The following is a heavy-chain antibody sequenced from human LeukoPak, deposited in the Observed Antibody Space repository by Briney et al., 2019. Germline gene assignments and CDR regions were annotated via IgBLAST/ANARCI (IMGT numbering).Heavy chain of an antibody. Sequence: GGSLRLSCAASGFTFSSYAMSWVRQAPGKGLEWVSAISGSGGSTYYADSVKGRFTISRDNSKNTLYLQMNSLRAEDTAVYYCARGVLMVYATVYYYYYYYMDVWGKGTTVTVSS. V-gene: IGHV3-23*01. CDR2: ISGSGGST. J-gene: IGHJ6*03. D-gene: IGHD2-8*01. CDR3: ARGVLMVYATVYYYYYYYMDV. CDR1: GFTFSSYA.